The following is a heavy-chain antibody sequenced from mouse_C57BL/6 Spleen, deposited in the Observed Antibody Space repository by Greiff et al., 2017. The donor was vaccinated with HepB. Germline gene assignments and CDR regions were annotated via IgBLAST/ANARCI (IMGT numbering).Heavy chain of an antibody. Sequence: VQLKESGPELVKPGASVKISCKASGYSFTDYNMNWVKQSNGKSLEWIGVINPNYGTTSYNQKFKGKATLTVDQSSSTAYMQLNSLTSEDSAVYYCESYYYGSSYGFAYWGQGTLVTVSA. CDR3: ESYYYGSSYGFAY. CDR2: INPNYGTT. CDR1: GYSFTDYN. J-gene: IGHJ3*01. D-gene: IGHD1-1*01. V-gene: IGHV1-39*01.